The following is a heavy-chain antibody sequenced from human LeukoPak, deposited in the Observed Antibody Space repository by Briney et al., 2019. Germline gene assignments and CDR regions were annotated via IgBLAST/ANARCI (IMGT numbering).Heavy chain of an antibody. CDR2: ISGSSAYI. CDR1: GFTLDNYS. CDR3: ARDQGGSCRDIDY. Sequence: KPGGSLRLSCAASGFTLDNYSMNWVRQAPGKGLEWVSSISGSSAYIYYADSVKGRFTISRDNSKNTLYLQMNSLRAEDTAVYYCARDQGGSCRDIDYWGQGTLVTVSS. V-gene: IGHV3-21*01. J-gene: IGHJ4*02. D-gene: IGHD2-15*01.